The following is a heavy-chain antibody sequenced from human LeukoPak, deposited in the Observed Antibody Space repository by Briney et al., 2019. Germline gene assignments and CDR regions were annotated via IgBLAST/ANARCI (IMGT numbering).Heavy chain of an antibody. CDR3: TTALGGSEK. CDR2: VYASGTT. J-gene: IGHJ4*02. CDR1: GDSIRSFF. V-gene: IGHV4-4*07. Sequence: PSETLSLTCTVSGDSIRSFFWSWIRQPAGKGLEWIGRVYASGTTNYNPSLKSRVTMSVDTSKNQLSLKVTSVTAADTAVYYCTTALGGSEKWGQGTLVTVSS. D-gene: IGHD2-15*01.